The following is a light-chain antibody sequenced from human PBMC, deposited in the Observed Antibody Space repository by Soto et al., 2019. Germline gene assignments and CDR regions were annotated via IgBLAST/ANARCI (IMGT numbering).Light chain of an antibody. CDR1: QSLSNN. CDR3: QQYNNWPPWT. J-gene: IGKJ1*01. V-gene: IGKV3-15*01. Sequence: EIVMTQSPATLSVSPGERATLSCRASQSLSNNLAWYQQKPGQAPRLLIYGASTRATGIPARFSGSGSGTEFPRTISSLQSEDFAVYYCQQYNNWPPWTFGQGTKVEIK. CDR2: GAS.